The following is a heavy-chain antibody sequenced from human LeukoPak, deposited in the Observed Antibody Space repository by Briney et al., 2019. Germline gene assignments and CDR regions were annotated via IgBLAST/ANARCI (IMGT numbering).Heavy chain of an antibody. CDR1: GFTFSSYS. CDR3: AKDLGGGDFLGAFDI. CDR2: ISSSSSTI. D-gene: IGHD2-21*02. V-gene: IGHV3-48*02. Sequence: GGSLRLSCAASGFTFSSYSMNWVRQAPGKGLEWVSYISSSSSTIYYADSVKGRFTISRDNAKNSLYLQMNSLRDEDTAVYYCAKDLGGGDFLGAFDIWGQGTMVTVSS. J-gene: IGHJ3*02.